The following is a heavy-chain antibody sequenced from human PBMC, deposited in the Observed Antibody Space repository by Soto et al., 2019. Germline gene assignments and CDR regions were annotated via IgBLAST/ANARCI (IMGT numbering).Heavy chain of an antibody. CDR1: GYTLTELS. CDR3: AMSTFVGSNTYSSGVAFDI. D-gene: IGHD6-19*01. Sequence: QVQLVQSGAEVKKPGASVKVSCKVSGYTLTELSMHWVRQAPGKGLEWMGGFGPEDGETIYAQKCQGRVTMTEDTSTDTAYMELSRLRSEDTGVYYCAMSTFVGSNTYSSGVAFDIWGQGTMVTVSS. CDR2: FGPEDGET. J-gene: IGHJ3*02. V-gene: IGHV1-24*01.